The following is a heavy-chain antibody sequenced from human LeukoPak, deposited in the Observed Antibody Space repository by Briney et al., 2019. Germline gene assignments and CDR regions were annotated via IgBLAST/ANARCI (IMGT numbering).Heavy chain of an antibody. J-gene: IGHJ4*02. CDR1: GFTFSSYA. V-gene: IGHV3-74*01. CDR3: ARTLYSSGWYFPFDY. CDR2: INSDGSST. Sequence: GGSLRLSCAASGFTFSSYAMSWVRQAPGKGLVWVSRINSDGSSTSYADSVKGRFTISRDSAKNTLYLQMNSLRAEDTAVYYCARTLYSSGWYFPFDYWGQGTLVTVSS. D-gene: IGHD6-19*01.